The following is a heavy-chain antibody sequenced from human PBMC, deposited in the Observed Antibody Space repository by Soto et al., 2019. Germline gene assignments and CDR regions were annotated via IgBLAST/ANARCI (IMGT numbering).Heavy chain of an antibody. J-gene: IGHJ6*02. D-gene: IGHD6-19*01. CDR3: AGCSSLDPDYYYYYYGMDV. Sequence: SETLSLTCTLSGCTISSSSYYWGWIRQPPGKGLEWIGSIYYSGSTYYNPSLKSRVSISVDTSKNQFSLKLSSVTAADTAVYYCAGCSSLDPDYYYYYYGMDVWGQGTTVS. CDR2: IYYSGST. V-gene: IGHV4-39*01. CDR1: GCTISSSSYY.